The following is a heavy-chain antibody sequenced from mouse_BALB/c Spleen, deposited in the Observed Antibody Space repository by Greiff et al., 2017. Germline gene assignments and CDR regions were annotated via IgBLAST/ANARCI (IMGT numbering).Heavy chain of an antibody. CDR1: GYTFSSYW. CDR2: ILPGSGST. J-gene: IGHJ1*01. CDR3: ARRSSPRYFDV. V-gene: IGHV1-9*01. D-gene: IGHD1-1*01. Sequence: QVQLQQSGAELMKPGASVKISCKATGYTFSSYWIEWVKQRPGHGLEWIGEILPGSGSTNYNEKFKGKATFTADTSSNTAYMQLSSLTSEDSAVYYCARRSSPRYFDVWGAGTTVTVSS.